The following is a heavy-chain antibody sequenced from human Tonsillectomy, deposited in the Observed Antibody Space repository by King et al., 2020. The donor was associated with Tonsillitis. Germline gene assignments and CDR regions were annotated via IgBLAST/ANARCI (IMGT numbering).Heavy chain of an antibody. CDR2: MNSSSGNS. J-gene: IGHJ4*02. V-gene: IGHV1-8*01. D-gene: IGHD3-3*01. CDR3: AREMGTIFGVVIGPGY. CDR1: GYTFTNYD. Sequence: VQLVESGAEVKMPGASVKVSCKASGYTFTNYDINWVRQATGQGLEWMGWMNSSSGNSGYSQKFQGRVTMTREAYRGTAYMELSSLSSEDTAVYYCAREMGTIFGVVIGPGYWGQGTLVTVSS.